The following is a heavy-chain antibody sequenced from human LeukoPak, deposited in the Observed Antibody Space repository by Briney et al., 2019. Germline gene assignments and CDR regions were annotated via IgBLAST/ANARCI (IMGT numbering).Heavy chain of an antibody. D-gene: IGHD2-21*02. CDR2: IYYSGST. CDR1: AGSISSYY. CDR3: ARHYHCGGDCYSGRIDY. J-gene: IGHJ4*02. V-gene: IGHV4-59*08. Sequence: SETLSLTCTVYAGSISSYYWSWHRQPPGKGLEWIGYIYYSGSTNYNFSLKSRVTISVDTSKNQFSLKLSSVTAADTAVYYCARHYHCGGDCYSGRIDYWGQGTLVTVSS.